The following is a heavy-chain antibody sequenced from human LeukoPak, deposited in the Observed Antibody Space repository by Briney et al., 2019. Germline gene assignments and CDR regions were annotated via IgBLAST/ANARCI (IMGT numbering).Heavy chain of an antibody. CDR2: ISAYNGNT. V-gene: IGHV1-18*01. CDR1: GYTFTSYS. Sequence: GASVKVSCKASGYTFTSYSISWVRQAPGQGLEWMGWISAYNGNTNYAQKLQGRVTMTTDTSTSTAYMELRSLRSDDTAVYYCARDPQYYYDSSGYYPDYYYGMDVWGQGTTVTVSS. J-gene: IGHJ6*02. CDR3: ARDPQYYYDSSGYYPDYYYGMDV. D-gene: IGHD3-22*01.